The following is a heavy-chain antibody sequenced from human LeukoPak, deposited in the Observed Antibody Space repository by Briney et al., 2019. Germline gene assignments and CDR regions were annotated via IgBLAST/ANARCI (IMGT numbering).Heavy chain of an antibody. J-gene: IGHJ4*02. D-gene: IGHD3-16*01. CDR2: MNPNSGNT. V-gene: IGHV1-8*02. CDR3: ARGASFYVWGELPTVY. CDR1: GYTFTGYY. Sequence: GASVKVSCKASGYTFTGYYMHWVRQATGQGLEWMGWMNPNSGNTGYAQKFQGRVTMTRNTSISTAYMELSSLRSEDTAVYYCARGASFYVWGELPTVYWGQGTLVTVSS.